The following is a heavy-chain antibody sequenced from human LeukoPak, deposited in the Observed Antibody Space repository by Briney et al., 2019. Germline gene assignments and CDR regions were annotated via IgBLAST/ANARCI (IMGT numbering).Heavy chain of an antibody. CDR3: ARAGVRYFDWSSDY. CDR1: GYTFTSYD. V-gene: IGHV1-8*01. CDR2: MNPNSGNT. Sequence: ASVKVSFKASGYTFTSYDINWVRQATGQGLEWMGWMNPNSGNTGYAQKFQGRVTMTTDTSTSTAYMELRSLRSDDTAVYYCARAGVRYFDWSSDYWGQGTLVTVSS. J-gene: IGHJ4*02. D-gene: IGHD3-9*01.